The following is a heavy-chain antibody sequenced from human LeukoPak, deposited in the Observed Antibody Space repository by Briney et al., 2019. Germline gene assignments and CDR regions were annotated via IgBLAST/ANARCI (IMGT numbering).Heavy chain of an antibody. V-gene: IGHV4-59*12. D-gene: IGHD3-22*01. CDR3: ARAPTAYDSSGYHAFDI. J-gene: IGHJ3*02. CDR1: GGSISSYY. Sequence: SETLSLTCTVSGGSISSYYWSWIRQPPGKGLEWIGYIYYSGSTNYNPSLKSRVTISVDTSKNQFSLKLSSVTAADTAVYYCARAPTAYDSSGYHAFDIWGQGTMVTVSS. CDR2: IYYSGST.